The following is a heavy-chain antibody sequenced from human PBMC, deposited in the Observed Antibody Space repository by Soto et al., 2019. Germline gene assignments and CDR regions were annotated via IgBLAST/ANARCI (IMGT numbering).Heavy chain of an antibody. J-gene: IGHJ4*02. D-gene: IGHD6-19*01. V-gene: IGHV3-9*01. CDR3: AKDTSIIAVAGEFDY. Sequence: GGSLRLSCAASGFTFDDYAMHWVRQAPGKGLEWVSGISWNSGSIGYADSVKGRFTISRDNAKNSLYLQMNSLRAEDTALYYCAKDTSIIAVAGEFDYWGQGTLVTVSS. CDR1: GFTFDDYA. CDR2: ISWNSGSI.